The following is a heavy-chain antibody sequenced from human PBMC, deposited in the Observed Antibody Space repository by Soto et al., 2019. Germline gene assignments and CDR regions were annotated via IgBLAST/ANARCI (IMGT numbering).Heavy chain of an antibody. Sequence: EVQVVETGGGLIQPGGSLRLSCAVSGFTVSSNYMSWVRQPPGKGPEWVSDIYSGGSTYYADSVKGRFTISRDNSKNTLYLQMTALTAEHRAFYYWARERAEPNPNWFDPWAREPWSPSPQ. V-gene: IGHV3-53*02. CDR1: GFTVSSNY. CDR3: ARERAEPNPNWFDP. D-gene: IGHD1-26*01. J-gene: IGHJ5*02. CDR2: IYSGGST.